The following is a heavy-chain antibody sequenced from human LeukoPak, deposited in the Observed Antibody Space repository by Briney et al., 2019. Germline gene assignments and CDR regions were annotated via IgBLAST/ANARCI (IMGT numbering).Heavy chain of an antibody. J-gene: IGHJ4*02. D-gene: IGHD3-10*01. CDR2: IHYRGTT. V-gene: IGHV4-59*02. CDR3: ARGVTAYGEFYFDY. Sequence: RPSETLSLTCTVSGASVNSYFWNWIRQPPGKGLEWVGYIHYRGTTNFNPSLKSRVTMSVDMSKNQFALKLSSVTAADTAAYYCARGVTAYGEFYFDYWGQGTLVTVSS. CDR1: GASVNSYF.